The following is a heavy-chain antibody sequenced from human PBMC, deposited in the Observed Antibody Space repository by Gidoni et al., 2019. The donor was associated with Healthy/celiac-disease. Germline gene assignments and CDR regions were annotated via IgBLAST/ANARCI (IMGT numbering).Heavy chain of an antibody. Sequence: VQLLGSGGGLVQPGGSLRLYCASSGFTFSSYAMSWVRQAPGKGLDWVSAISGSGGSTYYADSVKGRFTISRDNSKNTLYLQMNSLRAEDTAVYYCAKGLDYYYGMDVWGQGTTVTVSS. CDR3: AKGLDYYYGMDV. V-gene: IGHV3-23*01. CDR1: GFTFSSYA. J-gene: IGHJ6*02. CDR2: ISGSGGST.